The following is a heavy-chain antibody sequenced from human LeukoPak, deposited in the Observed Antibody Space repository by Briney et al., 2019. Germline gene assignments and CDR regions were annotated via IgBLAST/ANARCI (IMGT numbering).Heavy chain of an antibody. Sequence: PGGSLRLSCAASGFRFDDYAMHWVRQAPGKGLEWVTGINWNSDSVGYTDSVKGRFTISRDNAKKSLYLQMNSLKPEDMALYYCAKGGRRQWLVHDSLDIWGQGTMVTVSS. CDR3: AKGGRRQWLVHDSLDI. J-gene: IGHJ3*02. D-gene: IGHD6-19*01. CDR2: INWNSDSV. CDR1: GFRFDDYA. V-gene: IGHV3-9*03.